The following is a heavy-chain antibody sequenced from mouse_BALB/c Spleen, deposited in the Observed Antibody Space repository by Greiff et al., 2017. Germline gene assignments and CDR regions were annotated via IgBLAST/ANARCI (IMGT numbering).Heavy chain of an antibody. V-gene: IGHV5-17*02. Sequence: EVNVVESGGGLVQPGGSRKLSCAASGFTFSSFGMHWVRQAPEKGLEWVAYISSGSSTIYYADTVKGRFTISRDNPKNTLFLQMTSLRSEDTAMYYCASTTATPFAYWGQGTLVTVSA. CDR3: ASTTATPFAY. D-gene: IGHD1-2*01. CDR2: ISSGSSTI. J-gene: IGHJ3*01. CDR1: GFTFSSFG.